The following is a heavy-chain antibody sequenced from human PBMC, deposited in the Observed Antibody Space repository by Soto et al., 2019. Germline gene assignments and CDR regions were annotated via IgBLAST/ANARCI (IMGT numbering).Heavy chain of an antibody. CDR3: ARDQVQMKYYGHTLDV. CDR1: GFTFSNYG. J-gene: IGHJ6*02. Sequence: QVQLVESGGGVVQPGRSLRLSCVVSGFTFSNYGMHWVRQAPGKGLEWVADIWYDGSNQRYADSVEGRFTISRDNSKNTLYLQMKGLSVEDTAVYYCARDQVQMKYYGHTLDVWGQGTTVTVSS. V-gene: IGHV3-33*01. D-gene: IGHD1-1*01. CDR2: IWYDGSNQ.